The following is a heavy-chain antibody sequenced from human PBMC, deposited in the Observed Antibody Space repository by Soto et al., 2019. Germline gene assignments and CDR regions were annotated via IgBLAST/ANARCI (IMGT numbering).Heavy chain of an antibody. Sequence: ASVKVSCKASGYTFTGYYMHWVRQAPGQGFEWMGWINPNSGGTNYAQKFQGWVTMTRDTSISTAYMELSRLRSDDTAVYYCARWRYYYDSSGDLRTDYYGMDVWGQGTTVTVSS. CDR2: INPNSGGT. CDR1: GYTFTGYY. D-gene: IGHD3-22*01. J-gene: IGHJ6*02. V-gene: IGHV1-2*04. CDR3: ARWRYYYDSSGDLRTDYYGMDV.